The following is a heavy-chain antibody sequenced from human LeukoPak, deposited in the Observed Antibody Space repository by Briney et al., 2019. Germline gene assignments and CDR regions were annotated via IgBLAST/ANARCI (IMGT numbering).Heavy chain of an antibody. J-gene: IGHJ4*02. D-gene: IGHD5-12*01. V-gene: IGHV3-23*01. CDR3: AKEAGYSGYDYPDY. CDR1: GSTFSSYA. CDR2: ISGSGYST. Sequence: QTGGSLRLSCAASGSTFSSYAMSWVRQAPGKGLEWVSAISGSGYSTYYADSVKGRFTISRDNSKNTLYLQMNSLRAEDTAVYYCAKEAGYSGYDYPDYWGQGTLVTVSS.